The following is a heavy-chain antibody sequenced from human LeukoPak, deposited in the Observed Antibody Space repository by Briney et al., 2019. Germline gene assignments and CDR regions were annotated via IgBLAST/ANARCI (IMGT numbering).Heavy chain of an antibody. D-gene: IGHD1-26*01. CDR3: ARSIVGATFGTPSLSN. CDR2: ISYDGSNK. Sequence: GGSLRLSCAASGFTFSSYGMHWVRQAPGKGLEWVAVISYDGSNKYYADSVKGRFTISRDNSKNTLYLQMNSLRAEDTAVYYCARSIVGATFGTPSLSNWGQGTLVTVSP. V-gene: IGHV3-30*03. CDR1: GFTFSSYG. J-gene: IGHJ4*02.